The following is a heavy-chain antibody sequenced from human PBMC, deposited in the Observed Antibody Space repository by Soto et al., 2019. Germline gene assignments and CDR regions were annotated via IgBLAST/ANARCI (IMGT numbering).Heavy chain of an antibody. J-gene: IGHJ4*02. V-gene: IGHV3-9*01. CDR2: ISWNSGSI. CDR3: AKGGQLLTEGGGY. Sequence: EVQLVESGGGLVQPGRSLRLSCAASGFTFDDYAMHWVRQAPGKGLECVSGISWNSGSIGYADSVKGRFTISRDNAKNSLYLQMNSLRAEDTALYYCAKGGQLLTEGGGYWGQGTLVTVSS. CDR1: GFTFDDYA. D-gene: IGHD2-2*01.